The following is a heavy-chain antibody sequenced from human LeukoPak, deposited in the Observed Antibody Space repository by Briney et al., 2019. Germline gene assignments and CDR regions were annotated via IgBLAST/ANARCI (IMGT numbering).Heavy chain of an antibody. J-gene: IGHJ4*01. CDR2: IGGSAGFT. CDR3: AKEYSGYDFDC. D-gene: IGHD5-12*01. V-gene: IGHV3-23*01. Sequence: GGSLRLSCVASGFTLRTYAMSWVRQAPGKGLEWVSAIGGSAGFTYYADAVRGRFTVSRDISTNTVFLQMDSLRAGDTAVYYCAKEYSGYDFDCWGQGTLVTVSS. CDR1: GFTLRTYA.